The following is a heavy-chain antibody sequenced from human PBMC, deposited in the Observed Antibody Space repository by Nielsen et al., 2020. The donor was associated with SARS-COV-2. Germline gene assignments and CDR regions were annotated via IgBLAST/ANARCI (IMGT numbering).Heavy chain of an antibody. CDR2: FDPEDGET. CDR3: ATYIVVVPAAMKYGMDV. CDR1: GYTLTELS. J-gene: IGHJ6*02. V-gene: IGHV1-24*01. Sequence: ASVKVSCKVSGYTLTELSMHWVRQAPGKGLEWMGGFDPEDGETIYAQKFQGRVTMTEDTSTDTAYMELSSLRSEDTAVYYCATYIVVVPAAMKYGMDVWGQGTTVTVSS. D-gene: IGHD2-2*01.